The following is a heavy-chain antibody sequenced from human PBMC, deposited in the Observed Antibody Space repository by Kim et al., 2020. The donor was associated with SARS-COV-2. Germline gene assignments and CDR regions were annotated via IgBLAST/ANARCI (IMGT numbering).Heavy chain of an antibody. D-gene: IGHD6-13*01. J-gene: IGHJ5*02. Sequence: GKNNAQKFQGRVTMTRDTSTSTAYMELSRLRSDDTAVYYCARGEAAGSFDPWGQGTLVTVSS. V-gene: IGHV1-2*02. CDR3: ARGEAAGSFDP. CDR2: GK.